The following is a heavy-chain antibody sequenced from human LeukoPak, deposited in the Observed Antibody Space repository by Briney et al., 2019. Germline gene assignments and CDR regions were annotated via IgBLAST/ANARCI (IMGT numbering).Heavy chain of an antibody. CDR3: ARVRDVWLAFDI. Sequence: ASVKVSCKASGYTFTGYYIHWVRQAPGQGLEWMGWINPNSGGTNYAQKFQGRVTMTRDTSISTAYMELSRLRPDDTAVYYCARVRDVWLAFDIWGQGTMVTVSS. D-gene: IGHD3-9*01. J-gene: IGHJ3*02. CDR1: GYTFTGYY. V-gene: IGHV1-2*02. CDR2: INPNSGGT.